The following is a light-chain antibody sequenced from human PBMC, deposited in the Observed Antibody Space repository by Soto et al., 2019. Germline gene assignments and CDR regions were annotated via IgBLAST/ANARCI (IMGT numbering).Light chain of an antibody. CDR3: QHRSNWLGT. Sequence: EIVLTQSPATLSLSPGERATLSCRASQNVGNLLAWYQQKPGQAPRLLMYHAFNRATGIPIRFSGSGSGTDFTLTISSLEPEDFAVYYCQHRSNWLGTFGPGTKVDIK. CDR1: QNVGNL. CDR2: HAF. V-gene: IGKV3-11*01. J-gene: IGKJ3*01.